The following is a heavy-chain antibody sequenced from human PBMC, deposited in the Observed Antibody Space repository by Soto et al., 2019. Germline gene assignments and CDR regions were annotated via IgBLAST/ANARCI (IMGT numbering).Heavy chain of an antibody. V-gene: IGHV4-59*01. CDR1: GGSISSYY. D-gene: IGHD6-13*01. CDR2: IYYSGST. CDR3: ARENGGSSSSWYDGYYYYYMDV. J-gene: IGHJ6*03. Sequence: PSETLSLTCTVSGGSISSYYWSWIRQPPGKGLEWIGYIYYSGSTNYNPSLKSRVTISVDTSKNQFSLKLSSVTAVDTAVYYCARENGGSSSSWYDGYYYYYMDVWGKGTTVTVSS.